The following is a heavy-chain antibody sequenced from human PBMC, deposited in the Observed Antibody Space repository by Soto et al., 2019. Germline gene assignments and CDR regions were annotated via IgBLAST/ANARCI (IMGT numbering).Heavy chain of an antibody. J-gene: IGHJ4*02. Sequence: EVQLVESGGGSVQPGGSLRLSCVGSGITFSNYWMHWDRQVPGKGPVWVSRVSPDGSSSSYADFVKGRFIVSRDNAKNVAYLQVNSLRADDTAVYYCATGGYSYGWGYWGQGTLVTVSS. CDR3: ATGGYSYGWGY. D-gene: IGHD5-18*01. CDR1: GITFSNYW. V-gene: IGHV3-74*01. CDR2: VSPDGSSS.